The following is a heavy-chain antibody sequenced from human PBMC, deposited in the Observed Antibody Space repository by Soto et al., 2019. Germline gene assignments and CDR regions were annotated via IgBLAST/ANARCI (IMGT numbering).Heavy chain of an antibody. Sequence: GGSLRLSCAASGLTFSSHALHWVRQAPGKGLEWVAVISYDGKNKFYTDSVKGRFTISRDNSKNTLYLQMDSLRAEDTGVYYSVTTVFDYYYYGMAVWGQGTTVTVSS. V-gene: IGHV3-30*04. CDR1: GLTFSSHA. CDR3: VTTVFDYYYYGMAV. D-gene: IGHD4-4*01. J-gene: IGHJ6*02. CDR2: ISYDGKNK.